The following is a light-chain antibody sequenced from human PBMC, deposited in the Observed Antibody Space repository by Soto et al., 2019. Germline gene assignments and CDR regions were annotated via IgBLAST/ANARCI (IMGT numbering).Light chain of an antibody. V-gene: IGKV3-15*01. CDR1: QSVSSN. CDR3: QQYNNWPIT. CDR2: AAS. Sequence: EIVLTQPPGTLSLSPGESVTLSRRASQSVSSNLAWYQQKPGQAPRLLIYAASTRATDIPARFSGSGSGTEFTLTISSLQSEDFAIYYCQQYNNWPITFGQGTRLEI. J-gene: IGKJ5*01.